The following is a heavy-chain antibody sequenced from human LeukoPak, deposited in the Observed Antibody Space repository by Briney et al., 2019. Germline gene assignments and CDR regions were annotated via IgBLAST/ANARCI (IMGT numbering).Heavy chain of an antibody. V-gene: IGHV4-34*01. D-gene: IGHD3-10*01. J-gene: IGHJ4*02. CDR3: ARGQDYYGSGIDY. CDR1: GGSFSGYY. Sequence: PSETLSLTCAVYGGSFSGYYWSWIRQPPGKGLEWIGEINYSGSTDYNPSLKSRVSISVDTAKNQFSLNLNSVTAADTAVYYCARGQDYYGSGIDYWGQGTLVTVSS. CDR2: INYSGST.